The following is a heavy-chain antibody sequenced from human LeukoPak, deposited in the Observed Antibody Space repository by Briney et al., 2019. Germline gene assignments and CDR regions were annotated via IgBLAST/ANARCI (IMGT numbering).Heavy chain of an antibody. V-gene: IGHV4-39*07. CDR3: ARGERPGPDY. CDR2: IYYSGST. CDR1: GGSISSSSYY. J-gene: IGHJ4*02. Sequence: SETLSLTCTVSGGSISSSSYYWGWIRQPPGKGLEWIGSIYYSGSTYYNPSLKSRVTISVDTSKNQFSLKLSSVTAADTAVYYCARGERPGPDYWGQGTLVTVSS. D-gene: IGHD6-25*01.